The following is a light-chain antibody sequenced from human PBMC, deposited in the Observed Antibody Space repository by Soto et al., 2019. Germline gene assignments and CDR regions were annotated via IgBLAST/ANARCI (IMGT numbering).Light chain of an antibody. V-gene: IGLV1-44*01. CDR1: SSNIGSNT. CDR2: SNN. CDR3: ASWDDSLNAFYV. Sequence: QSVLTQPPSASGTPGQRVTISCSGSSSNIGSNTVNWYQQLPGTATNLLIYSNNKRPSGVPDGFSGSKSGTSASLAISGLQSEDEADYYCASWDDSLNAFYVFGTGTKLTVL. J-gene: IGLJ1*01.